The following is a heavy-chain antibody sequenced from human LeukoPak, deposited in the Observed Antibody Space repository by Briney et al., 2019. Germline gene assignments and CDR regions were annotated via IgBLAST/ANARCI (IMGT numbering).Heavy chain of an antibody. J-gene: IGHJ6*03. CDR1: GGSFSGYY. V-gene: IGHV4-34*01. Sequence: SETLSLTCAVYGGSFSGYYWSWIRQPPGKGLEWIGEINHSGSTNYNPSLKSRVTISVDTSKNQFSLKLSSVTAADTAVYYCARVVAADPYYYYYYMDVWGKGTTVTISS. CDR2: INHSGST. CDR3: ARVVAADPYYYYYYMDV. D-gene: IGHD2-15*01.